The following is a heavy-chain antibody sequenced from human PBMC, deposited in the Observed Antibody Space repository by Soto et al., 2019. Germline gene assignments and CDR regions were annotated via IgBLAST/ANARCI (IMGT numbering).Heavy chain of an antibody. CDR3: ARDRPKYYYDSFDY. Sequence: PGGSLRLSCAASGFTFSQYNIHWVRQPPGKGLEWVAVVSYDGTKKYYEDSVKGRFTISRDNSKNTLYLQMNSLRAEDTAVYYCARDRPKYYYDSFDYWGQGTLVTVSS. V-gene: IGHV3-30-3*01. D-gene: IGHD3-22*01. CDR1: GFTFSQYN. CDR2: VSYDGTKK. J-gene: IGHJ4*02.